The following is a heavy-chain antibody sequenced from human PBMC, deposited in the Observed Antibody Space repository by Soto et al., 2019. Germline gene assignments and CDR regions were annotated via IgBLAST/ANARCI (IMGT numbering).Heavy chain of an antibody. CDR1: GFTFTSYS. D-gene: IGHD6-6*01. CDR2: ISSSSSTI. V-gene: IGHV3-48*04. J-gene: IGHJ4*02. CDR3: ARVGGQLVPGFDY. Sequence: PGGSQRLSCTASGFTFTSYSRNWVRQAPGKGLEWVSYISSSSSTIYYADSVKGRFTISRDNAKNSLYLQMNSLRAEDTAVYYCARVGGQLVPGFDYWGQGTLVTVSS.